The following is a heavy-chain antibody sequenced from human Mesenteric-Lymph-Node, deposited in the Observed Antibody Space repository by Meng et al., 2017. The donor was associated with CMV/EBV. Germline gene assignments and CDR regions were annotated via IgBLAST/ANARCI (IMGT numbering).Heavy chain of an antibody. CDR3: ARAYYYGSGTYPWFDP. D-gene: IGHD3-10*01. CDR2: INGDGRTT. J-gene: IGHJ5*02. Sequence: GESLKISCAASGFTFSNSWMHWVRQAPGKGLVWVSRINGDGRTTTYADSVKGRFTISRDNAKNTLYLPMNSLRAEDTAVYYCARAYYYGSGTYPWFDPWGQGTLVTVSS. V-gene: IGHV3-74*01. CDR1: GFTFSNSW.